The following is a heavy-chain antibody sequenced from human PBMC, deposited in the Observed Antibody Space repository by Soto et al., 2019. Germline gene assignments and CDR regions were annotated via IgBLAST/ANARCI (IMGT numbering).Heavy chain of an antibody. D-gene: IGHD2-2*01. V-gene: IGHV4-59*01. CDR1: PASTSSYY. Sequence: PSETLSLTCTVAPASTSSYYWSWIRQPPEKGLQWIRYIYYSGSTNYNPSLKSRVTISVDTSKTQFSLKGSSVTGADTAVYYCARSPYCSSXSGDDSSYYDYYMDVWGKGTTVTVCS. CDR2: IYYSGST. CDR3: ARSPYCSSXSGDDSSYYDYYMDV. J-gene: IGHJ6*03.